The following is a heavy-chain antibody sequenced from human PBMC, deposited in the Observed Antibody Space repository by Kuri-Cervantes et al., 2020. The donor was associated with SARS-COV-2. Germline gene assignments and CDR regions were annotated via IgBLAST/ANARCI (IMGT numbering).Heavy chain of an antibody. CDR2: ISSSSSYI. J-gene: IGHJ4*02. Sequence: GESLKISCAASRFTFSSYSMNWVRQAPGKGLEWVSSISSSSSYIYYADSVKGRFTISRDSAKNSLYLQMNSLRAEDTAVYYCASGQYYGSGSYWVPEYFDYWGQGTLVTVSS. CDR1: RFTFSSYS. V-gene: IGHV3-21*01. CDR3: ASGQYYGSGSYWVPEYFDY. D-gene: IGHD3-10*01.